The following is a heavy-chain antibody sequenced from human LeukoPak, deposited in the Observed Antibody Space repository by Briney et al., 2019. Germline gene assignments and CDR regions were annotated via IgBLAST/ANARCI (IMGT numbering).Heavy chain of an antibody. CDR2: IYSGGST. CDR1: GFTVSSNY. D-gene: IGHD3-22*01. Sequence: GGSLGLSCAASGFTVSSNYMSWVRQAPGKGLEWVSVIYSGGSTYYADSVKGRFTISRDNSKNTLYLQMNSLRAEDTAVYYCACSSGYYYIVYWGQGTLVTVSS. CDR3: ACSSGYYYIVY. J-gene: IGHJ4*02. V-gene: IGHV3-53*01.